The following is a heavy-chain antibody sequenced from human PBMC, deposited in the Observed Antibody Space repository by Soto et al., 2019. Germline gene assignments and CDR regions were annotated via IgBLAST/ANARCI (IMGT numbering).Heavy chain of an antibody. Sequence: SGPTLVNPTQTLRLTCTFSGFSLSTSGMCVSWIRQPPGKALEWLALIDWDDDKYYSTSLKTRLTISKDTSKNQVVLTMTNMDPVDTATYYCARAHSYYDILTGYSMSTIDYWGQGTLVTVSS. CDR1: GFSLSTSGMC. CDR2: IDWDDDK. J-gene: IGHJ4*02. D-gene: IGHD3-9*01. V-gene: IGHV2-70*01. CDR3: ARAHSYYDILTGYSMSTIDY.